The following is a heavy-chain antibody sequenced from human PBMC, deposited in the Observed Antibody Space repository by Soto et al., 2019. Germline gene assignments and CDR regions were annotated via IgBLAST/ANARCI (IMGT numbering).Heavy chain of an antibody. J-gene: IGHJ4*02. V-gene: IGHV3-30*18. CDR1: GFTFSRYG. Sequence: QVQLVESGGGVVQPGRSLRLSCAASGFTFSRYGMHWVRQAPGKGLEWVAVISYDGNNKYYADSVKGRFTISRDNAKNTLSLQMNSLRAEDTAVYYCAKSVYNWNDGFFDYWGQGTLFTVSS. CDR3: AKSVYNWNDGFFDY. D-gene: IGHD1-1*01. CDR2: ISYDGNNK.